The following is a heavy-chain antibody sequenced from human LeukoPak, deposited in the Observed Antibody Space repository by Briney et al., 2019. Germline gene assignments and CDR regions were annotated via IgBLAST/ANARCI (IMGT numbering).Heavy chain of an antibody. J-gene: IGHJ4*02. Sequence: PGGSLRLSCTASGFTFSSYAMHWVRQAPGKGLEWVAVISYDGSNKYYADSVKGRFTISRDNSKNTLYLQMNSLRAEDTAVYYCARVYYDILTGYYNQVFGYWGQGTLVTVSS. CDR3: ARVYYDILTGYYNQVFGY. V-gene: IGHV3-30*04. D-gene: IGHD3-9*01. CDR2: ISYDGSNK. CDR1: GFTFSSYA.